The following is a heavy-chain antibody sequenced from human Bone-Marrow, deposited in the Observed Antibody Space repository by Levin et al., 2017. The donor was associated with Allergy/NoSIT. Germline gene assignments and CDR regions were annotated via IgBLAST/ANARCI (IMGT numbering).Heavy chain of an antibody. CDR2: IRGSGVGT. CDR1: GFTFSSYA. J-gene: IGHJ4*02. Sequence: GDSLKISCAASGFTFSSYAMSWVRQAPGKGLEWVSGIRGSGVGTYYADSVKGRFTISRDNSKNTLYLQMKSLRAEDTAVYYCAKDISSSWSTGDLDYWGQGTQVTVSS. D-gene: IGHD6-6*01. CDR3: AKDISSSWSTGDLDY. V-gene: IGHV3-23*01.